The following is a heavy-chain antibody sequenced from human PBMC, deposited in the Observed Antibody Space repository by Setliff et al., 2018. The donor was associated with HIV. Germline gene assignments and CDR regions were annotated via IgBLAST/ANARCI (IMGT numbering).Heavy chain of an antibody. CDR1: GGSISSHY. J-gene: IGHJ6*02. V-gene: IGHV4-59*11. CDR2: IYYSGST. CDR3: ARDSLSDYYYHYGMDV. Sequence: SETLSLTCTVSGGSISSHYWSWIRQPPGKGLEWIGYIYYSGSTNYNPSLKSRVTISVDTSKSQLFLMLSSVTAADTAVYYCARDSLSDYYYHYGMDVWGQGTTVTVSS.